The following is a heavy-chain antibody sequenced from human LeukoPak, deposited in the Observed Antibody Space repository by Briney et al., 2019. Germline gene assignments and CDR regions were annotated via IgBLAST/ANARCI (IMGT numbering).Heavy chain of an antibody. V-gene: IGHV1-18*01. J-gene: IGHJ4*02. Sequence: ASVKVSCKASGYTFTSYGISWVRQAPGQGLEWMGWISAYNGNTNYAQKLQGRVTMTTDTSTSTAYMELRSLRSDDTAVYYCARSIKEGGSYRPYYFDYWGQGTLVTVSS. CDR2: ISAYNGNT. D-gene: IGHD1-26*01. CDR3: ARSIKEGGSYRPYYFDY. CDR1: GYTFTSYG.